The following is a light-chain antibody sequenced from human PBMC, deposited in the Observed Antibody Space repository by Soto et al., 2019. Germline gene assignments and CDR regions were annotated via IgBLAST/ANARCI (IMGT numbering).Light chain of an antibody. V-gene: IGKV1-12*01. CDR3: QHGNRFPPT. J-gene: IGKJ5*01. CDR1: QIISAS. Sequence: DIQMTQSPSAVSASVGDRVTISCRASQIISASLAWYQHKPGKAPSLLIYSTSTLQRGVPSRFSGSGSGTDFTLTISSLQPEDFATYYCQHGNRFPPTFAQGTRVE. CDR2: STS.